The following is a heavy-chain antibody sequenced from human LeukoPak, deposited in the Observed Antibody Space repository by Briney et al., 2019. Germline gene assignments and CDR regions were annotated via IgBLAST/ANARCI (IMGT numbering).Heavy chain of an antibody. D-gene: IGHD3-10*01. J-gene: IGHJ6*02. V-gene: IGHV3-53*04. Sequence: PGGSLRLSCAASGFTVSSNYMSWVRQAPGKGLEWVSVIYSGGSTYYADSVKGRFTISRHNSKNTLYLQMNSLRAEDTAVYYCARDSVLWFGEYARGMDVWGQGTTVTVFS. CDR1: GFTVSSNY. CDR3: ARDSVLWFGEYARGMDV. CDR2: IYSGGST.